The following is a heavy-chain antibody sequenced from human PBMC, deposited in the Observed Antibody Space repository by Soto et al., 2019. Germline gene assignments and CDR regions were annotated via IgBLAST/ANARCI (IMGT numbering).Heavy chain of an antibody. CDR2: IKEDGSEK. D-gene: IGHD3-22*01. CDR1: EFSFSSYW. CDR3: EKDTYYRDNSGNYISDY. Sequence: GGSLRLSCAASEFSFSSYWMRWIRQAPGKGLEWVASIKEDGSEKVYVDSVKGRFTISRDNSKNSLYLQMNSLRPEDTAVYHCEKDTYYRDNSGNYISDYWGQGTLVTVSS. J-gene: IGHJ4*02. V-gene: IGHV3-7*01.